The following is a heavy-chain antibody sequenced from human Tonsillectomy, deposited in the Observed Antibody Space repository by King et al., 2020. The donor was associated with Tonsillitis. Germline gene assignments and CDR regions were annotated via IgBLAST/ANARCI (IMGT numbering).Heavy chain of an antibody. CDR3: AKEGGDWDTYYYYYYMDV. D-gene: IGHD1/OR15-1a*01. Sequence: VQLVESGGGLVQPGGSLRLSCAASGSTFSNYPMNWVRQAPGTGLDWVSGISGRGRNTYYAPSVKGRFTVSSDRSTNTLYLQMNSLRAEDTALYYCAKEGGDWDTYYYYYYMDVWGKGTTVTVSS. J-gene: IGHJ6*03. CDR1: GSTFSNYP. CDR2: ISGRGRNT. V-gene: IGHV3-23*04.